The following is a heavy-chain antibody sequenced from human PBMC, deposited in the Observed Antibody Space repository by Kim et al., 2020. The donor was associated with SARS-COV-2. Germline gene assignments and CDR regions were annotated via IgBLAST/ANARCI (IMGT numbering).Heavy chain of an antibody. Sequence: VKRRFTISRDNSKNMVYVQMNSLRAEDTAVYYCANTVATTVVTPYCFDYWGQGTLVTVSS. V-gene: IGHV3-23*01. J-gene: IGHJ4*02. CDR3: ANTVATTVVTPYCFDY. D-gene: IGHD4-17*01.